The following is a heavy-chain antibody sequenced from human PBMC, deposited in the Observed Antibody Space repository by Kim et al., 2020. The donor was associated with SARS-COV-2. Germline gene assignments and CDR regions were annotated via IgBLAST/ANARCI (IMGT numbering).Heavy chain of an antibody. Sequence: GGSLRLSCAASGFTFGDHGMHWVRQAPGKGLEWVSGISWDSGSIVYADSVKGRFTISRDNAKNSLYLQMNSLRAEDTAFYYCAKGAGGAWGQGTLVTVSS. CDR3: AKGAGGA. V-gene: IGHV3-9*01. J-gene: IGHJ4*02. CDR1: GFTFGDHG. CDR2: ISWDSGSI. D-gene: IGHD3-10*01.